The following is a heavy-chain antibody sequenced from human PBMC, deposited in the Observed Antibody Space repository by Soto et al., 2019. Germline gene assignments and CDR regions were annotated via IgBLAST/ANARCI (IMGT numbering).Heavy chain of an antibody. CDR3: ARDQAVTTYYLPDY. V-gene: IGHV3-74*01. CDR2: INSDGSST. D-gene: IGHD4-17*01. Sequence: GGSLRLSCAASGFTFSSYWMHWVRQAPGKGLVWVSRINSDGSSTSYADSVKGRVTMTRDTSTSTVYMELSSLRSEDTAVYYCARDQAVTTYYLPDYWGQGTLVTVSS. CDR1: GFTFSSYW. J-gene: IGHJ4*02.